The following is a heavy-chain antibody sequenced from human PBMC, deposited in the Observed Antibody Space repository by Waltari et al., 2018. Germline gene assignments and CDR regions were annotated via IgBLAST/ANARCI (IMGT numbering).Heavy chain of an antibody. V-gene: IGHV3-30*09. Sequence: VQLVESGGGVVQPGRSLRLSCAASEFTFSTYAVHWVRQAPGKGLEWVDVITDKARNIYDVDAAKGRVAISRDNSKKTVYLQMDSLRAEDTAVYYCARDYCHRTYCHGMVVWGQGTTVTVSS. J-gene: IGHJ6*02. D-gene: IGHD2-15*01. CDR3: ARDYCHRTYCHGMVV. CDR2: ITDKARNI. CDR1: EFTFSTYA.